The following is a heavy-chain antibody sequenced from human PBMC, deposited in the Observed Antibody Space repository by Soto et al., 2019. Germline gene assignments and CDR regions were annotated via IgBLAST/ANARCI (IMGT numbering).Heavy chain of an antibody. J-gene: IGHJ3*02. CDR2: IYSGGST. CDR1: GFTVNNNY. Sequence: GGSLRLSCAASGFTVNNNYMSWVRQPPGKGLEWVSLIYSGGSTYYADSVKVRFTISRDNSKNTLYLQMNSLRAEDTAVYYCARQTDAFDIWGQGTMVT. V-gene: IGHV3-66*04. CDR3: ARQTDAFDI.